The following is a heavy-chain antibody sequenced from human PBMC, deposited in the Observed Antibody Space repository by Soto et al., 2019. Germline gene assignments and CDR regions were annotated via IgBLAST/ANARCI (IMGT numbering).Heavy chain of an antibody. V-gene: IGHV4-28*01. Sequence: QVQLQESGPGLVKPSDTLSLTCAVSGYSISSSKWWGWIRQPPGKGLEWIGYIYYSGATYHNPSLKSRVAVSVDTSKNQFSLKLTSVTAVDTAVYYCARREIQGPIDYWGQGTLVSVSS. CDR3: ARREIQGPIDY. CDR2: IYYSGAT. J-gene: IGHJ4*02. D-gene: IGHD1-26*01. CDR1: GYSISSSKW.